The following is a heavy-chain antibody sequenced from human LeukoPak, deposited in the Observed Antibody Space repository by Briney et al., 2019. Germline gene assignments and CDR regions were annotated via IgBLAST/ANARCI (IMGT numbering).Heavy chain of an antibody. J-gene: IGHJ4*02. CDR3: AKGPQLGSGYHPDY. CDR2: ITGGDDRT. V-gene: IGHV3-23*01. Sequence: GGSLSLSCAASGFALSSAAMTWVRQATGKGLEWVSIITGGDDRTYYADSVKGRFTISRDYSRSTLHLQMNSLRVEDTAIYYCAKGPQLGSGYHPDYWGQGTLVTVSS. CDR1: GFALSSAA. D-gene: IGHD3-22*01.